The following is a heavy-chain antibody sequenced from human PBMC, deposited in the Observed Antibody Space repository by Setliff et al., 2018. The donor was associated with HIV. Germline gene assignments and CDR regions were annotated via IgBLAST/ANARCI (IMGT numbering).Heavy chain of an antibody. Sequence: SVKVSCKASGGTVSSYAISWVRQAPGQGLEWMGGIIPIFGTANYAQKFQGRVTITADGSTSTAYMELSSLRSEDTAVSYCSPRTDYYYSSYMDVWGKGTTVTVSS. CDR3: SPRTDYYYSSYMDV. CDR2: IIPIFGTA. J-gene: IGHJ6*03. CDR1: GGTVSSYA. V-gene: IGHV1-69*13.